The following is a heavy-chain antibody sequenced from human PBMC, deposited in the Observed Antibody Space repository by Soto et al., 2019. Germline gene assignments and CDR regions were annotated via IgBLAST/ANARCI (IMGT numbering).Heavy chain of an antibody. Sequence: SQTLSLTCAISGDSVSSNSAAWNWIRQSPSRGLEWLGRTYYRSKWYNDYAVSVKSRITINPDTSKNTLYLQMNSLRAEDTAVYYCARERLPPNHRQYYYGMDVWGQGTTVTVSS. CDR1: GDSVSSNSAA. CDR3: ARERLPPNHRQYYYGMDV. CDR2: TYYRSKWYN. J-gene: IGHJ6*02. V-gene: IGHV6-1*01.